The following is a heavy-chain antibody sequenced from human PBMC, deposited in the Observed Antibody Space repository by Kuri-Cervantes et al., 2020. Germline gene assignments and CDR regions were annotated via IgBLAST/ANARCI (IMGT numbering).Heavy chain of an antibody. CDR3: AILGMGHCSGGSCYRGDFDY. Sequence: ASVKVSCKASGYTFASYDINWVRQATGQGLEWMGWMNPNSGNTGYAQKFQGRVTMTRNTSISTAYMELSSLRSEDTAVYYCAILGMGHCSGGSCYRGDFDYWGQGTLVTVSS. D-gene: IGHD2-15*01. V-gene: IGHV1-8*01. CDR1: GYTFASYD. CDR2: MNPNSGNT. J-gene: IGHJ4*02.